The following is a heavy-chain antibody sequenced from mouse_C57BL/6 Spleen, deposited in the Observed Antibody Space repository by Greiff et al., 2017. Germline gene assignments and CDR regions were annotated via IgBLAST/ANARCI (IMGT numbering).Heavy chain of an antibody. V-gene: IGHV14-2*01. CDR1: GFNIKDYY. D-gene: IGHD2-5*01. Sequence: EVQVVESGAELVKPGASVKLSCTASGFNIKDYYMHWVKQRTEQGLEWIGRIDPEDGETKYAPKFQGKATITADTASNTAYLQLSSLTSEDTAVYYCAPYSNYGVYAMDYWGQGTSVTVSA. CDR2: IDPEDGET. J-gene: IGHJ4*01. CDR3: APYSNYGVYAMDY.